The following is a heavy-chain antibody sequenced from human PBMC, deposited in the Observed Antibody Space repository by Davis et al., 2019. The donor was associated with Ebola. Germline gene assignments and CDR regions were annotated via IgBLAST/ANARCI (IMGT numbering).Heavy chain of an antibody. CDR3: ARGWLRGGMDV. D-gene: IGHD5-18*01. CDR2: TYYNSKWYN. CDR1: GDSVSSGG. V-gene: IGHV6-1*01. J-gene: IGHJ6*04. Sequence: HSQTLSLTCAISGDSVSSGGWNWIRQSPSRGLEWLGRTYYNSKWYNDYAVSVKSRITINPDTSKNQFSLHLNSVTPEDTALYYCARGWLRGGMDVWGEGTTVTVSS.